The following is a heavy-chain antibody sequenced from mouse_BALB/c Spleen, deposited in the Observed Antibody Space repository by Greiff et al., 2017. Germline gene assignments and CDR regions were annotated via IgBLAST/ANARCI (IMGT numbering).Heavy chain of an antibody. D-gene: IGHD2-2*01. CDR3: ARRDGYYDAMDY. CDR2: IYWDDDK. J-gene: IGHJ4*01. Sequence: QVTLKVSGPGILQPSQTLSLTCSFSGFSLSTSGMGVSWIRQPSGKGLEWLAHIYWDDDKRYNPSLKSRLTISKDTSSNQVFLKITSVDTADTATYYCARRDGYYDAMDYWGQGTSVTVSS. CDR1: GFSLSTSGMG. V-gene: IGHV8-12*01.